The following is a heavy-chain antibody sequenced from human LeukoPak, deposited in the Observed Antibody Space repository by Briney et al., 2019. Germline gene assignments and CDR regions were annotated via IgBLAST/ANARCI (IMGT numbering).Heavy chain of an antibody. CDR1: GFTFSSYA. Sequence: GGSLRLSCAASGFTFSSYAMHWVRQAPGKGLDGVAVISYDGSNKYYADSVKGRFTISRDNSKNTLYLQMNSLRAEDTAVYYCARVNIAVASSAFDIWGQGTMVTVSS. V-gene: IGHV3-30*04. J-gene: IGHJ3*02. CDR2: ISYDGSNK. CDR3: ARVNIAVASSAFDI. D-gene: IGHD6-19*01.